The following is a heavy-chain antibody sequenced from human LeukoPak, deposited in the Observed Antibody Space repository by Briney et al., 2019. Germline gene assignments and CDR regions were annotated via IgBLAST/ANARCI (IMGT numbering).Heavy chain of an antibody. D-gene: IGHD3-9*01. CDR2: IYYSGST. V-gene: IGHV4-59*01. CDR1: GDSISSYY. Sequence: SETLSLTCSVSGDSISSYYWSWIRQPPGKGLEWIGYIYYSGSTNYNPSLKSRVTISVDTSKNQFSLKLRSVTAADTAVYYCAKGRSDVLTGFRTHYYMDVWGKGTTVTISS. J-gene: IGHJ6*03. CDR3: AKGRSDVLTGFRTHYYMDV.